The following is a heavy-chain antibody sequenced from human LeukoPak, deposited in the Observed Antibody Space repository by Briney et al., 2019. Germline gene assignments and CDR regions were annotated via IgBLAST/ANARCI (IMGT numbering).Heavy chain of an antibody. CDR1: GFTFSSYA. Sequence: QPGGSLRLSCAASGFTFSSYAMSWVRQAPGKGLEWVSAISGSGGSTYYADSVKGRFTISRDNSKNTLYLQMNSLRAEDTAVYYCAKDRKRFLEWLSPTQYYFDYWGQGTLVTVSS. CDR2: ISGSGGST. V-gene: IGHV3-23*01. CDR3: AKDRKRFLEWLSPTQYYFDY. D-gene: IGHD3-3*01. J-gene: IGHJ4*02.